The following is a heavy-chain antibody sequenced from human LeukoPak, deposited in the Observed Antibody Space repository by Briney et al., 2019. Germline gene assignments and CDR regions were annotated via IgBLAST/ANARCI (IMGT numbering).Heavy chain of an antibody. CDR3: AKVSPATRAYFDY. Sequence: GGSLRLSCAASGFTFSSYGMHWVRQAPGKGLEWVAVISYDGSNKYYADSVKGRFTISRDNSKNTLYLQMNSLRAEDTAVYYCAKVSPATRAYFDYWGQGTLVTVSS. J-gene: IGHJ4*02. D-gene: IGHD6-25*01. V-gene: IGHV3-30*18. CDR2: ISYDGSNK. CDR1: GFTFSSYG.